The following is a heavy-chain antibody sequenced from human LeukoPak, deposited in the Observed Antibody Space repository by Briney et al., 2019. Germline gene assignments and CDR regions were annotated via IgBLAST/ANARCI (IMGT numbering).Heavy chain of an antibody. D-gene: IGHD2-15*01. CDR2: IKSKTDGGTT. CDR1: GFTFSNAW. V-gene: IGHV3-15*01. J-gene: IGHJ4*02. Sequence: TAGGSLRLSCAASGFTFSNAWMSWVRQAPGKGLEWVGRIKSKTDGGTTDYAAPVKGRFTISRDDSKNTLYLQMNSLKTEDTAVYYCTTGLCSGGSCYSCCWGQGTLVTVSS. CDR3: TTGLCSGGSCYSCC.